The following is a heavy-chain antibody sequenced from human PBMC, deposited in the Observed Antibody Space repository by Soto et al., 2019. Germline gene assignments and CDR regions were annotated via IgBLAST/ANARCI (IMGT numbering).Heavy chain of an antibody. V-gene: IGHV3-66*01. D-gene: IGHD3-9*01. Sequence: EVQLVESGGGLVQPGGSLRLSCAASGFTVNSNYMSWVRQAPGKGLERVSVIYSDGSTYYADSVKGRFIISRDNSNNTLYFQMNSLRAEDTAVYYCATLTQYDILTGFYPCWGQGTLVTVSS. J-gene: IGHJ4*02. CDR3: ATLTQYDILTGFYPC. CDR2: IYSDGST. CDR1: GFTVNSNY.